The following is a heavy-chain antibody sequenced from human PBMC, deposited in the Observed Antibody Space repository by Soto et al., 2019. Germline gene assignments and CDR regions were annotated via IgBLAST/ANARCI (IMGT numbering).Heavy chain of an antibody. D-gene: IGHD2-8*02. V-gene: IGHV3-23*01. J-gene: IGHJ3*02. CDR3: AKATATGGGDFDI. CDR2: ILVDGRT. Sequence: PGGSLRLSCAASGFFCSSYDMSWVRQAPGKGLEWVSTILVDGRTFYVDSVKGRFTISRDSSQNTVYLQMNSLTVGDTALYYCAKATATGGGDFDICGQGTMVTVSS. CDR1: GFFCSSYD.